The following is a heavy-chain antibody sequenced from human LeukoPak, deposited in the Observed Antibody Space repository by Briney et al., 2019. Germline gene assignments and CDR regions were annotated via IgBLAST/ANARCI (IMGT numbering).Heavy chain of an antibody. CDR1: GGSISSYY. CDR2: IYYSGST. CDR3: ARSEYSSSSPAFDI. D-gene: IGHD6-6*01. Sequence: SETLSLTCTVSGGSISSYYWSWIRQPPGKGLEGIGSIYYSGSTYYNPSLKSRVTISVDTSKNQFSLKLSSVTAADTAVYYCARSEYSSSSPAFDIWGQGTMVTVSS. V-gene: IGHV4-59*12. J-gene: IGHJ3*02.